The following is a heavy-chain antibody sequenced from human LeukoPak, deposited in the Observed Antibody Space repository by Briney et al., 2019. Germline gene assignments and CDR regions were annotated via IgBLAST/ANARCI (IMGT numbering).Heavy chain of an antibody. CDR3: AKDSPGELRFLERLRTFDY. V-gene: IGHV3-74*01. J-gene: IGHJ4*02. D-gene: IGHD3-3*01. Sequence: GGSLRLSCAASGFTFSSYWMHWVRQAPGKGLVWVSRINTDGSSTSYADSVKGRFTISRDNAKNTLYLQMNSLRAEDTAVYYCAKDSPGELRFLERLRTFDYWGQGTLVTVSS. CDR2: INTDGSST. CDR1: GFTFSSYW.